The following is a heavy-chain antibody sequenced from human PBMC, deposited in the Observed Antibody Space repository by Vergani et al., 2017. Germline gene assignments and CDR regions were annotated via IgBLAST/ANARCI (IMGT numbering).Heavy chain of an antibody. D-gene: IGHD6-19*01. CDR2: IRYDGTKR. CDR3: AKEFWGSSGWYRGPFDY. J-gene: IGHJ4*02. Sequence: QVQLVESGGGVVQPGGSLRLSCIASGFTFRIYGMHWVRQAPGKGLEWVAFIRYDGTKRFYGDSVKGRFTISRDNSKNTLYLQMNSLRAEDTAVYYCAKEFWGSSGWYRGPFDYWGQGTLVTVSS. CDR1: GFTFRIYG. V-gene: IGHV3-30*02.